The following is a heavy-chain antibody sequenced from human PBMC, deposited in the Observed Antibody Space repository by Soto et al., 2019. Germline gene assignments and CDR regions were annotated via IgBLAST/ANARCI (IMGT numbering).Heavy chain of an antibody. CDR3: AKEYSPVPAAIYGMDV. CDR2: ISYDGSNK. V-gene: IGHV3-30-3*01. Sequence: GGSLRLSCAASGFTFSSYAMHWVRQAPGKGLEWVAVISYDGSNKYYADSVKGRFTISRDNSKNTLYLQMNSLRAEDTAVYYCAKEYSPVPAAIYGMDVWGQGTTVTVSS. D-gene: IGHD2-2*01. CDR1: GFTFSSYA. J-gene: IGHJ6*02.